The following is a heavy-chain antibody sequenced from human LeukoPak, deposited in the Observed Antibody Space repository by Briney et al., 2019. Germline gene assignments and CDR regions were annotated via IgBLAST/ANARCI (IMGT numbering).Heavy chain of an antibody. Sequence: SETLSLTCTVSGGSISSYYWSWIRQPPGKGQEWIGYIYYSGSTNYNPSLKSRVTISVDTSKNQFSLKLSSVTAADTAVYYCAREGDSSAIDYWGQGTLVTVSS. CDR3: AREGDSSAIDY. D-gene: IGHD3-22*01. V-gene: IGHV4-59*01. CDR1: GGSISSYY. J-gene: IGHJ4*02. CDR2: IYYSGST.